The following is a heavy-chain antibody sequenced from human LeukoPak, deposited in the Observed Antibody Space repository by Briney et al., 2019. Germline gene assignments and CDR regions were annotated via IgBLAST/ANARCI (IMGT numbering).Heavy chain of an antibody. Sequence: SETLSLTCAVYGGSFSGSYCSWIRQPPGKRLEWIGEINHSGSTNYDSSLESRVTISVDTSKNQFSLKLSSVTVADTAVYYCVREVYRKGYGDYRGFDLWGQGTLVTVSS. D-gene: IGHD4-17*01. CDR1: GGSFSGSY. J-gene: IGHJ5*02. CDR2: INHSGST. V-gene: IGHV4-34*01. CDR3: VREVYRKGYGDYRGFDL.